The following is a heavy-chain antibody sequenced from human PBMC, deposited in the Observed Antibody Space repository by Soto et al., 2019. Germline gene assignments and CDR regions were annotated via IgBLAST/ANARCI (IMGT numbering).Heavy chain of an antibody. CDR1: GFTFSSYA. D-gene: IGHD6-19*01. CDR2: ISGSGGST. CDR3: AKDRKSGSGWYWDY. J-gene: IGHJ4*02. V-gene: IGHV3-23*01. Sequence: GWSLRLSCAVSGFTFSSYAMSWVRQAPGKGLEWVSGISGSGGSTYSADSVKGRFTISRDNSKNTLYLQMNSLRAEDTAVYYCAKDRKSGSGWYWDYWGQGTLVTVSS.